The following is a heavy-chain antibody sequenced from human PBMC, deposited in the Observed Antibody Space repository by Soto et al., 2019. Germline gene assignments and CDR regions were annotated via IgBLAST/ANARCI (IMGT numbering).Heavy chain of an antibody. CDR3: ARVSRPGYYGSGSYFSNY. Sequence: PSETLSLTCTVSGGSISSGDYYWSWIRQPPGKGLEWIGYIYYSGSTYYNPSLKSRVTISVDTSKNQFSLKLSSVTAADTAVYYCARVSRPGYYGSGSYFSNYWGQGTLVTVS. D-gene: IGHD3-10*01. J-gene: IGHJ4*02. V-gene: IGHV4-30-4*01. CDR1: GGSISSGDYY. CDR2: IYYSGST.